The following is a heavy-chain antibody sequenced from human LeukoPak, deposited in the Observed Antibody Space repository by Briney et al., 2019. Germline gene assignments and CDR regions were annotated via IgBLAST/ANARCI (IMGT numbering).Heavy chain of an antibody. Sequence: ASVKVSCKASGYTFTSYGISWVRQAPGQGLEWMGWVSAYNGNTNYAQKLQGRVTMTTDTSTSTAYMELRSLRSDDTAVYYCARDAEWELRSYDAFDIWGQGTMVTVSS. CDR1: GYTFTSYG. CDR3: ARDAEWELRSYDAFDI. CDR2: VSAYNGNT. V-gene: IGHV1-18*01. D-gene: IGHD1-26*01. J-gene: IGHJ3*02.